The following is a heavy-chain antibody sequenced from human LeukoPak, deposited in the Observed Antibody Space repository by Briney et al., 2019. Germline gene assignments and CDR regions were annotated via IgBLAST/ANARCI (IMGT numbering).Heavy chain of an antibody. CDR3: ARAPWGGSYFPPLY. Sequence: ASVKVSCKASGYTFTGYYMHWVRQAPGQGLEWMGWINPNSGGTNYAQKFQGRVTMTRDTSISTAYMELSRLRSDDTAVYYCARAPWGGSYFPPLYWGQGTLDTVSS. CDR1: GYTFTGYY. CDR2: INPNSGGT. D-gene: IGHD3-10*01. V-gene: IGHV1-2*02. J-gene: IGHJ4*02.